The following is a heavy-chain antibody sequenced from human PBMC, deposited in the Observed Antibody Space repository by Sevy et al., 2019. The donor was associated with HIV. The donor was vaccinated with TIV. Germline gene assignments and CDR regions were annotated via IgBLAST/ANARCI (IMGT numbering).Heavy chain of an antibody. Sequence: GGSLRLSCAASGFTFSSYAMSWVRQAPGKGLEWVSGVSVRSGSTYYADSVKGRFTISRDNSKNTLYLDMNSLRAEDTAVYYCARQSNYYGYSGYYPYFDYWGQGTLVTVSS. CDR3: ARQSNYYGYSGYYPYFDY. V-gene: IGHV3-23*01. CDR2: VSVRSGST. J-gene: IGHJ4*02. D-gene: IGHD3-22*01. CDR1: GFTFSSYA.